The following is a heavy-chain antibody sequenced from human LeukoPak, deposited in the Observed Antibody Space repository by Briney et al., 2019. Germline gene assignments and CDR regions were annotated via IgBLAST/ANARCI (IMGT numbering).Heavy chain of an antibody. CDR3: AKVYDILTGYDSPGYENQYYFDY. J-gene: IGHJ4*02. CDR1: GFTFDDYG. D-gene: IGHD3-9*01. Sequence: GGSLRLSCAASGFTFDDYGMSWVRQAPGKGLEWVSAISGSGGSTYYADSVKGRFTISRDNSKNTLYLQMNSLRAEDTAVYYCAKVYDILTGYDSPGYENQYYFDYWGQGTLVTVSS. CDR2: ISGSGGST. V-gene: IGHV3-23*01.